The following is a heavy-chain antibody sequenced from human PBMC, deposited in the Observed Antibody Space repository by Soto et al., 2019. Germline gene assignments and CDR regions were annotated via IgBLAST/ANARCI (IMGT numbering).Heavy chain of an antibody. J-gene: IGHJ6*03. D-gene: IGHD1-7*01. CDR1: GFTFSSYG. CDR2: ISYDGSNK. CDR3: AKDPFGNSVYYYYMDV. Sequence: QVQLVESGGGVVQPGRSLRLSCAASGFTFSSYGMHWVRQAPGKGLEWVAVISYDGSNKYYADSVKGRFTISRDNSKNTLYLQMNSLRAEVTAVYYCAKDPFGNSVYYYYMDVWGKGTTVTVSS. V-gene: IGHV3-30*18.